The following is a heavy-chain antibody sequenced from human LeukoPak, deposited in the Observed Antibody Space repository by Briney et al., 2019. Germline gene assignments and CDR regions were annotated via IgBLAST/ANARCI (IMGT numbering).Heavy chain of an antibody. CDR3: ARTEHYSDRNGYYYFDQ. CDR1: GFTFRDYG. J-gene: IGHJ4*02. CDR2: IYYDGGNK. Sequence: GGSLRLSCAASGFTFRDYGMHWVRQAPGKGLEWVALIYYDGGNKAYADSAKGRFTISRDNPKNTLYLQMNSLRVEDTAVYYCARTEHYSDRNGYYYFDQWGQGTLVTVSS. V-gene: IGHV3-33*01. D-gene: IGHD3-22*01.